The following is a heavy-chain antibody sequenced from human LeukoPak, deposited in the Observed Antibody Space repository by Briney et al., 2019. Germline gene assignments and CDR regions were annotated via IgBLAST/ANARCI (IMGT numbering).Heavy chain of an antibody. J-gene: IGHJ5*02. CDR1: VDPLRSDSYY. D-gene: IGHD6-19*01. Sequence: SETLSLTCTVSVDPLRSDSYYWTWLRRPAGKGLEWIWRFYASGSTNYNPSLKSRVTISLDTSRNRFSLNLSSVTATDTAVYFCARDRSSGWLNWFDPWGQGTLVTVSP. CDR3: ARDRSSGWLNWFDP. V-gene: IGHV4-61*02. CDR2: FYASGST.